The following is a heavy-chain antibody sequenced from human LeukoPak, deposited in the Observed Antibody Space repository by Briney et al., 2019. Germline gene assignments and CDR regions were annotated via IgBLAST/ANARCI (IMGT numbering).Heavy chain of an antibody. CDR3: ARDFGYDSSGYYYVREDYYYYMDV. Sequence: GGSLRLSCAASGFTFSSYSMNWVLQAPGKGLEWVSSISSSSSYIYYADSVKGRFTISRDNAKNSLYLQMNSLRAEDTAVYYCARDFGYDSSGYYYVREDYYYYMDVWGKGTTVTVSS. J-gene: IGHJ6*03. CDR2: ISSSSSYI. D-gene: IGHD3-22*01. V-gene: IGHV3-21*01. CDR1: GFTFSSYS.